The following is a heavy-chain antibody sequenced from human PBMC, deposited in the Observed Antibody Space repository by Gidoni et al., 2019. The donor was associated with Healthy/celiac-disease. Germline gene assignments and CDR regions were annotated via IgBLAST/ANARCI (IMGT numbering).Heavy chain of an antibody. D-gene: IGHD1-26*01. CDR3: ASTSGSHGYFQH. Sequence: QVQLQQWGAGLLKPSETLSLTCAVYGGSFSGYYWSWIRQPPGKGLEWIGEINHSGSTNYNPSLKSRVTISVDTSKNQFSLKLSSVTAADTAVYYCASTSGSHGYFQHWGQGTLVTVSS. J-gene: IGHJ1*01. CDR1: GGSFSGYY. V-gene: IGHV4-34*01. CDR2: INHSGST.